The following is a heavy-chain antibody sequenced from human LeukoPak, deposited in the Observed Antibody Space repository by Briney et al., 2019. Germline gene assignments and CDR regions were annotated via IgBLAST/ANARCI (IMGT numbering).Heavy chain of an antibody. CDR1: GFTFSDYY. J-gene: IGHJ4*02. CDR3: ARDYSSSSSALFDY. V-gene: IGHV3-11*06. CDR2: ISSSSSYI. D-gene: IGHD6-6*01. Sequence: GGSLRLSCAASGFTFSDYYMSWIRQAPGKGLEWVSYISSSSSYIYYADSVKGRFTISRDNAKNSLYLQMNSLRAEDTAVYYCARDYSSSSSALFDYWGQGTLVTVSS.